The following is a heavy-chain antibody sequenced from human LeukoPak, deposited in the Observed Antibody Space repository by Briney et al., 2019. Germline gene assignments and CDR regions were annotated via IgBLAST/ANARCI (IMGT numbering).Heavy chain of an antibody. CDR3: ARQGGRYDFWSGYEALDAFDI. Sequence: PSETLSLTCTVSGGSISSYYWSWIRQPPGKGLEWIGYIYYSGSTNYNPSLKSRVTISVDTSKNQFSLKLSSVTAADTAVYYCARQGGRYDFWSGYEALDAFDIWGQGTMVTVSS. V-gene: IGHV4-59*08. CDR2: IYYSGST. J-gene: IGHJ3*02. CDR1: GGSISSYY. D-gene: IGHD3-3*01.